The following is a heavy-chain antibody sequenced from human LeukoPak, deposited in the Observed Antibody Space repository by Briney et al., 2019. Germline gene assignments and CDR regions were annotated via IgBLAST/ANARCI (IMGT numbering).Heavy chain of an antibody. J-gene: IGHJ4*02. CDR3: AGGSLSSGYYPSGFDY. CDR1: GGSISSGGYS. V-gene: IGHV4-30-2*01. D-gene: IGHD3-22*01. CDR2: IYHSGST. Sequence: SQTLSLTCAVFGGSISSGGYSWSWIRQPPGKGLEWIGYIYHSGSTYYNPSLKSRVTISVDRSKNQFSLKLSSVTAADTAVYYCAGGSLSSGYYPSGFDYWGQGTLVTVSS.